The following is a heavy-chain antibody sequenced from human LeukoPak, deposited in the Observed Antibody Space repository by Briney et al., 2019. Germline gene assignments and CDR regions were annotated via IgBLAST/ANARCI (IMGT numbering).Heavy chain of an antibody. V-gene: IGHV1-69*05. CDR2: IIPIFGTA. Sequence: ASVKVSCKASGGTFTSYDISWVRQAPGQGLEWMGGIIPIFGTANYAQKFQGRVTITTDESTSTAYMELSSLRSEDTAVYYCARDGVRLTAVAAPWYFDYWGQGTLVTVSS. CDR1: GGTFTSYD. J-gene: IGHJ4*02. CDR3: ARDGVRLTAVAAPWYFDY. D-gene: IGHD6-19*01.